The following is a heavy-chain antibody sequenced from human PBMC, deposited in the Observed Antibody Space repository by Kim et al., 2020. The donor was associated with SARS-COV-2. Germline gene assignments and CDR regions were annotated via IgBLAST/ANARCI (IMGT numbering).Heavy chain of an antibody. Sequence: GGSLRLSCAASGFTVSSNYMSWVRQAPGKGLEWVSVIYSGGSTYYADSVKGRFTISRDNSKNTLYLQMNSLRAEDTAVYYCARDRYCSGGSCYTYYYYGMDVWGQGTTVTVSS. J-gene: IGHJ6*02. CDR1: GFTVSSNY. CDR3: ARDRYCSGGSCYTYYYYGMDV. CDR2: IYSGGST. D-gene: IGHD2-15*01. V-gene: IGHV3-66*01.